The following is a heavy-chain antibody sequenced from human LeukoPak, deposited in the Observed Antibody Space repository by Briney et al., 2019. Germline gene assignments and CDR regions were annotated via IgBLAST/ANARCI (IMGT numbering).Heavy chain of an antibody. J-gene: IGHJ4*02. CDR1: GGSFSGYY. V-gene: IGHV4-34*01. Sequence: PSETLSLTYAVYGGSFSGYYWSWIRQPPGKGLEWIGEINHSGSTNYNPSLKSRVTISVDTSKNQFSLKLSSVTAADTAVYYCARDWSGYSSIPTPNFDYWGQGTLVTVSS. CDR3: ARDWSGYSSIPTPNFDY. CDR2: INHSGST. D-gene: IGHD6-13*01.